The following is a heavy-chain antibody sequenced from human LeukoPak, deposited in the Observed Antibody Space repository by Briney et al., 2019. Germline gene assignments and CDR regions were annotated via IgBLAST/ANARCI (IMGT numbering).Heavy chain of an antibody. CDR1: GFTFSSYA. D-gene: IGHD6-13*01. Sequence: GGSLRLSCAASGFTFSSYAMRWVRQAPGKGLEWVSAISGSGGSTYYADSVKGRFTISRDNSKNTLYLQMNSLRAEDTAVYYCAKGPYSSSWWTFDYWGQGTLVTVSS. CDR3: AKGPYSSSWWTFDY. V-gene: IGHV3-23*01. J-gene: IGHJ4*02. CDR2: ISGSGGST.